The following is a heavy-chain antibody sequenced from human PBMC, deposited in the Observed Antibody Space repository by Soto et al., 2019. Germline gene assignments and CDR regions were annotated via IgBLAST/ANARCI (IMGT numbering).Heavy chain of an antibody. CDR3: ARDRVAGTHYFDY. CDR2: IWYDGSNK. CDR1: GFTFSSYG. J-gene: IGHJ4*02. V-gene: IGHV3-33*01. D-gene: IGHD6-19*01. Sequence: GGSLRLSCAASGFTFSSYGMHWVRQAPGKGLEWVAVIWYDGSNKYYADSVKGRFTISRDNSKNTLYLQMNSLRAEDTAVYYCARDRVAGTHYFDYWGQGTLVTVSS.